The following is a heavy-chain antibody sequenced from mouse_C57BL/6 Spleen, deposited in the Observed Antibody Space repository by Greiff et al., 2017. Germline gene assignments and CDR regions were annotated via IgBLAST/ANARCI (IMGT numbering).Heavy chain of an antibody. Sequence: EVHLVESGEGLVKPGGSLKLSCAASGFTFSSYAMSWVRQTPEKRLEWVAYISSGGDYIYYADTVKGRFTISRDNARNTLYLQMSSLKSEDTAMYYCTRDAGTSYFDYWGQGTTLTVSS. CDR3: TRDAGTSYFDY. CDR1: GFTFSSYA. CDR2: ISSGGDYI. D-gene: IGHD4-1*01. V-gene: IGHV5-9-1*02. J-gene: IGHJ2*01.